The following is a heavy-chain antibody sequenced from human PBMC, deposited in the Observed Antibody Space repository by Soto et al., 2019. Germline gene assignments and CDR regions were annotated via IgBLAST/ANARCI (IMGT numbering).Heavy chain of an antibody. V-gene: IGHV3-23*01. D-gene: IGHD3-22*01. CDR3: AKDSRCYDTSGYYSPFCDS. CDR1: GFTFSNYA. CDR2: ISGSGGRT. J-gene: IGHJ4*02. Sequence: GGSLRLSCAASGFTFSNYAMSWVRQAPGKGLEWVSGISGSGGRTSYADSVKGRFTISRDNSKNTLYLQLNSLRAEDTAIYYCAKDSRCYDTSGYYSPFCDSWGQGTLVTVSS.